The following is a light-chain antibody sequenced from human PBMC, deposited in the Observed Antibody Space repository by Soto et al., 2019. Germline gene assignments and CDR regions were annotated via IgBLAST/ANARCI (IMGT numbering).Light chain of an antibody. CDR1: QNINNY. CDR3: QQSYIPWT. J-gene: IGKJ1*01. V-gene: IGKV1-39*01. CDR2: AAS. Sequence: DIQMTQSPSSLSASVGDRVTITCRPSQNINNYLNWYQHRPGKAPKLLIYAASSLQSGVPSRFSGSGSGTDFTLTISSLQPEDFATYYCQQSYIPWTFGQGTKVDIK.